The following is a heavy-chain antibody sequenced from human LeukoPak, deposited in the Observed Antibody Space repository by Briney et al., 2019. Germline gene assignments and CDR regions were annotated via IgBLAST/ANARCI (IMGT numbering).Heavy chain of an antibody. J-gene: IGHJ3*02. CDR3: ATTTEIGGVIVFDAFDI. CDR1: GYTFTNYG. Sequence: ASVKVSCKASGYTFTNYGVSWVRQAPGQGLEWMGWISAYSGNTNYAQKLQGRVIMTTDTSTSTAYMELRSLRSDDTAVYYCATTTEIGGVIVFDAFDIWGQGTMVTVSS. V-gene: IGHV1-18*01. CDR2: ISAYSGNT. D-gene: IGHD3-16*02.